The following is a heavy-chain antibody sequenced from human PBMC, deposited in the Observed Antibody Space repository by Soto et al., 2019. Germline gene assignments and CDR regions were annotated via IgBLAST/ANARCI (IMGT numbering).Heavy chain of an antibody. CDR2: FFIGGNT. V-gene: IGHV4-39*01. Sequence: QLQLQESGPGLVKPSETLSLTCTVSGGSITGGSISSTTYYWGWMRQPPGKGLEWIASFFIGGNTYQRPSLNSRATTSVGTSKHQFSLKLSSVPAADTAGYFCARRRGRDIDAYYWGQGILVTVSS. CDR1: GGSITGGSISSTTYY. D-gene: IGHD3-10*01. CDR3: ARRRGRDIDAYY. J-gene: IGHJ4*02.